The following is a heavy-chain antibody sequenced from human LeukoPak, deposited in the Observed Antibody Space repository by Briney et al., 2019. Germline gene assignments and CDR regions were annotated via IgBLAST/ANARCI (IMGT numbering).Heavy chain of an antibody. CDR1: GFPFSSHG. CDR2: ISSSSSYI. Sequence: GGTLRLSCAGSGFPFSSHGMNWVRQAPGKGLEWVSSISSSSSYIYYADSVKGRFTISRDNAKNSLYLQMNSLRAEDTAVYYCASTYNWNVDYWGQGTLVTVSS. V-gene: IGHV3-21*01. CDR3: ASTYNWNVDY. D-gene: IGHD1-20*01. J-gene: IGHJ4*02.